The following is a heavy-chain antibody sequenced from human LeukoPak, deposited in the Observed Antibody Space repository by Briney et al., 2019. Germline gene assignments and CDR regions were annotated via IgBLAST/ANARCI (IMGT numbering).Heavy chain of an antibody. V-gene: IGHV1-46*01. CDR3: ARVLTIFGVETWFDY. Sequence: ASVKVSCKASGYTFTSYYMHWVRQAPGQGLEWMGIINPSGGSTSYAQKFQGRVTMTRDTSTSTVYMELSSLRSEDTAVYYCARVLTIFGVETWFDYWGQGTLVTVSS. J-gene: IGHJ4*02. CDR1: GYTFTSYY. CDR2: INPSGGST. D-gene: IGHD3-3*01.